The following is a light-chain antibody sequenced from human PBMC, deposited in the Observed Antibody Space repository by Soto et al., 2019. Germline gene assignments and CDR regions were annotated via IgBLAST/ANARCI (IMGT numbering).Light chain of an antibody. V-gene: IGKV3-15*01. CDR1: QSVNNN. CDR2: SAS. J-gene: IGKJ1*01. CDR3: QQYLNSPRT. Sequence: EIVMTQSPVTLSVSPGERATLSCTASQSVNNNVAWYQQKPGHTPRLLIYSASIGATGTPARFSGSGSGSDFTLTISSLQPDDFATYYCQQYLNSPRTFGQGTKVDIK.